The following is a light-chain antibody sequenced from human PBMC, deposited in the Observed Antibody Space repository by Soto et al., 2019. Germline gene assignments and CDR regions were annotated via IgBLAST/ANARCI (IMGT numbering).Light chain of an antibody. CDR1: QSISNN. Sequence: EIVMTQSPATLSVSPGERATLSCRASQSISNNLVWYQQRPGQAPRLLMYSTSIRATGIPDRFSGSGSGTDFTLTISRLGPEDFAVYYCQHYDRAPMWTFGQGTKVDIK. CDR2: STS. J-gene: IGKJ1*01. CDR3: QHYDRAPMWT. V-gene: IGKV3-20*01.